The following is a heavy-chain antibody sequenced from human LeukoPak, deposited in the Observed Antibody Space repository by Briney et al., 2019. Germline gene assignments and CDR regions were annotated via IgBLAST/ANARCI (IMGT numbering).Heavy chain of an antibody. V-gene: IGHV4-4*07. Sequence: TSETLSLTCTVSGGSISSYCWSWIRQPAGTALEWIGRIYSSGTITYNPSLKSRVTMSVDTSKNQFSLKLNSVTAADTAVYYCARDSGTTGEVKFDPWGQGTLVTVSS. CDR3: ARDSGTTGEVKFDP. CDR2: IYSSGTI. J-gene: IGHJ5*02. CDR1: GGSISSYC. D-gene: IGHD3-10*01.